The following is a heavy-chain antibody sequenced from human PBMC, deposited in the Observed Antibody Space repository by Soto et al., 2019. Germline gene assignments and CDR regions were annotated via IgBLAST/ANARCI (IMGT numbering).Heavy chain of an antibody. Sequence: EVQLVESGGGLIQPGGSLRLSCAASGFAVSSNYMSWVRQAPGKGLEWVSIIYSGGTTYYADSVKGRFTISRDICKDTLSLQMNSLRVDDTAMYYCARGPFTTGFDSWGQGTLVTVSS. CDR3: ARGPFTTGFDS. V-gene: IGHV3-53*01. J-gene: IGHJ5*01. CDR2: IYSGGTT. CDR1: GFAVSSNY. D-gene: IGHD1-1*01.